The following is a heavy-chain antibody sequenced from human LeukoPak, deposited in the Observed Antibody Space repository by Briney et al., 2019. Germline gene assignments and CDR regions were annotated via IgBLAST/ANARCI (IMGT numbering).Heavy chain of an antibody. Sequence: GGSLRLSCAASQFTFSTYAMHWVRQAPGKGLEWVAFISYDGSNKYYADSVKGRCTISRDNSKNTVYLQMNSLRAEDTAVYYGAKDMGHDYDDYGFDYWGQGTPVTVSS. CDR1: QFTFSTYA. CDR2: ISYDGSNK. CDR3: AKDMGHDYDDYGFDY. V-gene: IGHV3-30*04. D-gene: IGHD4-17*01. J-gene: IGHJ4*02.